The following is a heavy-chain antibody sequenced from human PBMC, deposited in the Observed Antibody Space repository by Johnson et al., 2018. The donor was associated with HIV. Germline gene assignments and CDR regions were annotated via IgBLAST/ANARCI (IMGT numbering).Heavy chain of an antibody. Sequence: VQLVESGGGLVQPGGSLRLSCAASGLTFSNYAMSWVRQGPGKGLEWVSAISGSGGSTYYADSVKGRFTISRDNSKNTLYLQMNSLRAEDTAVYYCAKDHWVVGSWQAFDIWGQGTMVTVSS. CDR1: GLTFSNYA. D-gene: IGHD6-13*01. J-gene: IGHJ3*02. CDR2: ISGSGGST. V-gene: IGHV3-23*04. CDR3: AKDHWVVGSWQAFDI.